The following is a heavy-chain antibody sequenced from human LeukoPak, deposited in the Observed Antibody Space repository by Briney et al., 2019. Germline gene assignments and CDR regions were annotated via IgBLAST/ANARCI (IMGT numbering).Heavy chain of an antibody. CDR3: ATSTGYSSGWYIWFDP. Sequence: SVEVSCKASGGTFSSYAISWVRQAPGQGLEWMGGIIPIFGTANYAQKFQGRVTITADESTSTAYMELSSLRSEDTAVYYCATSTGYSSGWYIWFDPWGQGTLVTVSS. CDR2: IIPIFGTA. J-gene: IGHJ5*02. CDR1: GGTFSSYA. V-gene: IGHV1-69*13. D-gene: IGHD6-19*01.